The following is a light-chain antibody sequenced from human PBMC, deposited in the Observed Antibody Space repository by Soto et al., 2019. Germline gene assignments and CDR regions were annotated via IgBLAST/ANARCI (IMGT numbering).Light chain of an antibody. V-gene: IGLV2-23*02. CDR3: CSYAGSSTFDVV. Sequence: QSVLTQPASVSGSPGQSITISCTGTSSDVGSYNLVSWYQQHPGKAPKLMIYEVSKRPSGVSNRFSGSKSGNTASLTISGRQAEDEADYYCCSYAGSSTFDVVFGGGTQLTVL. CDR2: EVS. CDR1: SSDVGSYNL. J-gene: IGLJ2*01.